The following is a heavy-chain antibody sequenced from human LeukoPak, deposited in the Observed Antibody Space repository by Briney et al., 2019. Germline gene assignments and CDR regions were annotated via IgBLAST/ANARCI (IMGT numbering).Heavy chain of an antibody. CDR1: GGSISSNY. V-gene: IGHV4-59*06. CDR2: IYYSGST. J-gene: IGHJ5*02. CDR3: ASGKTLTDDYGDYGDWFDP. D-gene: IGHD4-17*01. Sequence: SETLSLTCTVSGGSISSNYWSWIRQHPGKGLEWIGYIYYSGSTYYNPSLKSRVTISVDTSKNQFSLKLSSVTAADTAVYYCASGKTLTDDYGDYGDWFDPWGQGTLVTVSS.